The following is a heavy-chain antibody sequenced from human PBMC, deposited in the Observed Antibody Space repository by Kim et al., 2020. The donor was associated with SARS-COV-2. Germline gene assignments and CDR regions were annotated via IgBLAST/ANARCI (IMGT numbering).Heavy chain of an antibody. J-gene: IGHJ4*02. V-gene: IGHV4-34*01. CDR3: ARGGVYYDILTGYYRGPTNRIEKFDY. CDR1: GGSFSGYY. Sequence: SETLSLTCAVYGGSFSGYYWSWIRQPPGKGLEWIGEINHSGSTNYNPSLKSRVTISVDTSKNQFSLKLSSVTAADTAVYYCARGGVYYDILTGYYRGPTNRIEKFDYWGQGTLVTVSS. CDR2: INHSGST. D-gene: IGHD3-9*01.